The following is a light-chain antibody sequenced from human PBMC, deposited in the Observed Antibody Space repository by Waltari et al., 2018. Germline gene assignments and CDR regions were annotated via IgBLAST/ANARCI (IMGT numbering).Light chain of an antibody. Sequence: HSALPQPASVSGSPGQSTTIPCTGTRRHLGCYNFVSWYQQHPGKPPKVLIYEGTKRPPGISNRFSGSKSGNTASLTISGLQAEDEADYYCCSYAGRITFVVFGGGTKLTVL. CDR3: CSYAGRITFVV. CDR1: RRHLGCYNF. J-gene: IGLJ2*01. V-gene: IGLV2-23*01. CDR2: EGT.